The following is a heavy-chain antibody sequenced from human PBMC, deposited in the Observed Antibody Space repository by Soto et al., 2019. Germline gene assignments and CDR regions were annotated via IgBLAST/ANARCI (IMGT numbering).Heavy chain of an antibody. Sequence: SETLSLTCAVSGGSISSCGYSWSWIRQPPGLVLEWIGYIYHSGSTYYNPSLKSRVTIAVDRSKNQFSLKLSSVTAADTAVYDCARVHYYDSSGFPHNVNPQSGYGVQGSLVADSS. CDR3: ARVHYYDSSGFPHNVNPQSGY. D-gene: IGHD3-22*01. J-gene: IGHJ4*02. CDR1: GGSISSCGYS. CDR2: IYHSGST. V-gene: IGHV4-30-2*01.